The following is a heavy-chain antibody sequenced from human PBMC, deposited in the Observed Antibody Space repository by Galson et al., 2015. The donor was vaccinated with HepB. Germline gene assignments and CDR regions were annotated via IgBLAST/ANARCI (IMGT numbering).Heavy chain of an antibody. CDR3: ADRQGNGWYPF. Sequence: LVKPTQTLTLTCTFSGFSLTTSGVGVGWIRQPPGKYLEWLPILYWNGEKRYSSFLKSRLAITKDTLKNQVVLTLTNMDPADTATYYCADRQGNGWYPFWGQGTLVTVSS. D-gene: IGHD6-19*01. CDR1: GFSLTTSGVG. J-gene: IGHJ4*02. CDR2: LYWNGEK. V-gene: IGHV2-5*01.